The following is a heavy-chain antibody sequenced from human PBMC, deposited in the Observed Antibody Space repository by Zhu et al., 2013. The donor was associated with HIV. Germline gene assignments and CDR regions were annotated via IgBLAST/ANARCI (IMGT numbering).Heavy chain of an antibody. CDR3: ARDSKPYYYDSSGYYRYFDL. J-gene: IGHJ2*01. Sequence: QVQLVQSGAEVKKPGSSVKVSCKASGGTFSSYAISWVRQAPGQGLEWMGGIIPIFGTANYAQKFQGRVTITADKSTSTAYMELSSLRSEDTAVYYCARDSKPYYYDSSGYYRYFDLWGRGTLVTVSS. V-gene: IGHV1-69*06. CDR1: GGTFSSYA. D-gene: IGHD3-22*01. CDR2: IIPIFGTA.